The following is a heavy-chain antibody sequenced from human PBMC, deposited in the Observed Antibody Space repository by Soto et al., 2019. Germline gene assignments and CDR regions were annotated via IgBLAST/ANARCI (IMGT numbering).Heavy chain of an antibody. J-gene: IGHJ6*02. D-gene: IGHD2-15*01. V-gene: IGHV3-30*18. CDR2: ISYDGSNK. CDR3: AKDIGDIVVVVAATRDYYYGMDV. Sequence: ESGGGVVQPGRSLRLSCAASGFTFSSYGMHWVRQAPGKGLEWVAVISYDGSNKYYADSVKGRFTISRDNSKNTLYLQMNSLRAEDTAVYYCAKDIGDIVVVVAATRDYYYGMDVWGQGTTVTVSS. CDR1: GFTFSSYG.